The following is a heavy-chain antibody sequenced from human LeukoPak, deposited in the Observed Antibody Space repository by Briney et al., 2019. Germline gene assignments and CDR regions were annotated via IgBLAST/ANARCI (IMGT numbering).Heavy chain of an antibody. V-gene: IGHV3-21*01. J-gene: IGHJ4*02. CDR3: ARVDYGDYAGEDY. CDR2: ISSSSSYI. CDR1: GFTFRSYS. D-gene: IGHD4-17*01. Sequence: PGGSLRLSCAASGFTFRSYSMKWVRQAPGKGLWWVSSISSSSSYIYYADSVKGRFTISRDNAKNSLYLQMNSLRAEDTAVYYCARVDYGDYAGEDYWGQGTLVTVSS.